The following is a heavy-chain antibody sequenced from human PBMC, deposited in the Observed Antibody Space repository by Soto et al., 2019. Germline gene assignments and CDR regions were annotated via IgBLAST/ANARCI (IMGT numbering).Heavy chain of an antibody. Sequence: EVQLVESGGGLVQPGGSLRLSCAASGFTFSNYWMHWVRQVPGKGLVWVSRIKNDGSGTYYADSVKGRLTMSRDNAKNTLYLQMNSLRAEDTAVYYCARGDGDYYDGNGYLGRHWGQGNLVTVSS. CDR1: GFTFSNYW. CDR2: IKNDGSGT. V-gene: IGHV3-74*01. CDR3: ARGDGDYYDGNGYLGRH. D-gene: IGHD3-22*01. J-gene: IGHJ4*02.